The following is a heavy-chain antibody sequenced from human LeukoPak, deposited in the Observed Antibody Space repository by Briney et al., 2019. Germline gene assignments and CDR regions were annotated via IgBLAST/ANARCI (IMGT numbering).Heavy chain of an antibody. CDR1: GYTFTSYY. CDR2: INPSGGTT. CDR3: ARRAGAYSHPYDY. J-gene: IGHJ4*02. V-gene: IGHV1-46*01. Sequence: ASVKVSCKASGYTFTSYYMHWVRQAPGQGLEWMGLINPSGGTTRYAQKFQGRVTMTRDLSTSTDYMELSSLRSDDTAVYYCARRAGAYSHPYDYWGQGTLVTVSS. D-gene: IGHD4/OR15-4a*01.